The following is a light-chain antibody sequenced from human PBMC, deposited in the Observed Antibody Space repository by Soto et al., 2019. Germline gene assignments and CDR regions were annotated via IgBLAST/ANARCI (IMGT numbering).Light chain of an antibody. CDR2: EDN. CDR1: SGSIASNY. V-gene: IGLV6-57*04. CDR3: QSYDSSNHVV. Sequence: NFMLTQPHSVSESPGKTVTISCTRSSGSIASNYVQWYQQRPGSAPTTVIYEDNQRPSGVPDQFSGSIDSSSNSASLTISGLKTEDEADYYCQSYDSSNHVVFGGGTKLTV. J-gene: IGLJ2*01.